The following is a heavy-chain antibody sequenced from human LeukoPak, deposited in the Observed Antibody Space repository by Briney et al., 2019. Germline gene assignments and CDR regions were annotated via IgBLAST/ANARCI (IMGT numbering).Heavy chain of an antibody. Sequence: GGSLRLSCAASGFTFSSYGMSWVRQAPGKGLEWVSAISGSGGSTYYVDSVKGRFTISRDNSKNTVYLQMNSLRAEDTAMYYCAKGAGGSYGLYYFDYWGQGTLLTVSS. D-gene: IGHD3-10*01. CDR2: ISGSGGST. CDR1: GFTFSSYG. J-gene: IGHJ4*02. CDR3: AKGAGGSYGLYYFDY. V-gene: IGHV3-23*01.